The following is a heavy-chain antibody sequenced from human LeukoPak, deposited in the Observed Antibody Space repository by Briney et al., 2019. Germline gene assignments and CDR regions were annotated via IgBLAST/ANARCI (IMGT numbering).Heavy chain of an antibody. V-gene: IGHV3-21*01. CDR2: ISSTGTYI. CDR1: GFTFSSSTFGSYT. D-gene: IGHD4-11*01. J-gene: IGHJ4*02. Sequence: TGESLRLSCATSGFTFSSSTFGSYTMNWVRQAPGKGLEWVSSISSTGTYIYYTDLVKGRFTISRDIANSLLYLQMNSLRADDTAVYYCARDLDYSTGFDYWGQGTLVTVSS. CDR3: ARDLDYSTGFDY.